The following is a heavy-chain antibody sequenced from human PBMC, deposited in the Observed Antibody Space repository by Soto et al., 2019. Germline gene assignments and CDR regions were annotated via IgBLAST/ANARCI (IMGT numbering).Heavy chain of an antibody. V-gene: IGHV2-5*02. CDR3: AYLPCSGGSCYWFSFSGMDV. Sequence: QITLKESGPTLVKLTQTLTLTCTFSGFSLSTSGVGVAWIRQPPGKALEWLALLYWDDDKRYRPSLESRLTIPKDTSKNQVVLTMANIDSVDTATYYCAYLPCSGGSCYWFSFSGMDVWGQGTTVTVSS. D-gene: IGHD2-15*01. CDR1: GFSLSTSGVG. CDR2: LYWDDDK. J-gene: IGHJ6*02.